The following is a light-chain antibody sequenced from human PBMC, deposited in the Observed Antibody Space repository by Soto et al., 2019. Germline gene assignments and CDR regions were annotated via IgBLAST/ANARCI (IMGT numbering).Light chain of an antibody. CDR2: GAS. CDR3: QQRSNLIA. CDR1: QSVSSN. V-gene: IGKV3-15*01. Sequence: EIVMTQSPATLSVSPGERATRSCRASQSVSSNLVWYQQKPGQAPRLLIYGASTRVTGIPARFSGSGSGTEFTLTISSLQSEDFAVYYCQQRSNLIAFGQGTRLEIK. J-gene: IGKJ5*01.